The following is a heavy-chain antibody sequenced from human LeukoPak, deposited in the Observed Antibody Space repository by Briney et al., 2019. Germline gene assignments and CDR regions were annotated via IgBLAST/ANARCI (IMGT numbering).Heavy chain of an antibody. CDR2: ISSSSSYT. D-gene: IGHD2-2*01. V-gene: IGHV3-11*06. CDR1: GFTFSDYY. Sequence: GGSPRLSCAASGFTFSDYYMSWIRQAPGKGLEWVSYISSSSSYTNYADSVKVRFTISRDNAKNSLYLQMNSPRAEDTAVYYCARAAVPAATFDYWGQGTLVTVSS. CDR3: ARAAVPAATFDY. J-gene: IGHJ4*02.